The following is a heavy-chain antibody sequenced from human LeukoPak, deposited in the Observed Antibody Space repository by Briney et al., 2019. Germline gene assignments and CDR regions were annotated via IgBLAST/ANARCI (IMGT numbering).Heavy chain of an antibody. J-gene: IGHJ4*02. CDR2: ISYDGSNK. D-gene: IGHD5-18*01. CDR1: GFTFSSYA. V-gene: IGHV3-30-3*01. Sequence: PGGSLRLSCAASGFTFSSYAMHWVRQAPGKGLEWVAVISYDGSNKYYADSVKGRFTISRDNSKNTLYLQMNSLRAEDTAVYYCARSFGHGYSYGSMGYWGQGTLVTVSS. CDR3: ARSFGHGYSYGSMGY.